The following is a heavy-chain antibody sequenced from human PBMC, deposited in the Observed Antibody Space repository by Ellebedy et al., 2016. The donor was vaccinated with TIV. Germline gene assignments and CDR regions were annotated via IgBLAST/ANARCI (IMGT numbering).Heavy chain of an antibody. Sequence: PGGSLRLSCAAPGFTFSSYAMHWVPQAPGKGLEWGSVIWYDGSNKYYADSVKGRFTISRDNSKNTLYLQMNSLRAEDTAVYYCARDKGDCWSGYYTGYNWFDPWGQGTLVTVSS. D-gene: IGHD3-3*01. J-gene: IGHJ5*02. CDR2: IWYDGSNK. CDR3: ARDKGDCWSGYYTGYNWFDP. V-gene: IGHV3-33*08. CDR1: GFTFSSYA.